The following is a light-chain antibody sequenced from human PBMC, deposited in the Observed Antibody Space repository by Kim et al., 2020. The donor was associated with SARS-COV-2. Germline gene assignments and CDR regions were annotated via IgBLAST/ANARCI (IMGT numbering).Light chain of an antibody. CDR1: QSVSSY. CDR3: QQRSNWPPLT. Sequence: SPGERATLSCRASQSVSSYVAWYQQKPGQAPRLLIFDASSRATGTPARFSGGGSGTDFTLTISSLEPEDFAVYYCQQRSNWPPLTFGGVTKVDIK. V-gene: IGKV3-11*01. CDR2: DAS. J-gene: IGKJ4*01.